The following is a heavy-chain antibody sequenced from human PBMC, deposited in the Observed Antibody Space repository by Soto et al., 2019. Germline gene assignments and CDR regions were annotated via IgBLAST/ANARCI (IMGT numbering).Heavy chain of an antibody. CDR2: IYHSGST. CDR1: GGSISSSNW. V-gene: IGHV4-4*02. CDR3: ARGIAARTPFDC. D-gene: IGHD6-6*01. Sequence: LSLTCAVSGGSISSSNWCSWVRQPPGQGLEWNGEIYHSGSTNYNPSLKSRATISVDKSKNQFSLKLSSVTAADTAVYYCARGIAARTPFDCWGQGTLVTVSS. J-gene: IGHJ4*02.